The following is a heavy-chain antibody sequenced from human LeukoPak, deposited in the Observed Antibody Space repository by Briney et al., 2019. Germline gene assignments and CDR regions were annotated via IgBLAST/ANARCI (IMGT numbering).Heavy chain of an antibody. V-gene: IGHV4-34*01. CDR2: INHSGST. CDR1: GRSFSGYY. D-gene: IGHD3-22*01. J-gene: IGHJ4*02. Sequence: PSETLSLTCAVYGRSFSGYYWSWIRQPPGKGLEWIGEINHSGSTNYNPSLKSRVTISVDTSKNQFSLKLSAVTAADTAVYYCARGDGRNDSSGYYLDYWGQGTLVTVSS. CDR3: ARGDGRNDSSGYYLDY.